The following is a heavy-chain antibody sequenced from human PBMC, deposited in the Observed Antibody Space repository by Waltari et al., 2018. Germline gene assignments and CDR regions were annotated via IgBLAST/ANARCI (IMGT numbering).Heavy chain of an antibody. D-gene: IGHD4-4*01. J-gene: IGHJ4*02. CDR1: GFTFNDYA. CDR3: VRTGYSGNYYYFDF. CDR2: SNWNSGNI. Sequence: VQLLESGGGVVQPGTSLRLSCAASGFTFNDYAMEWVRQAPGKGLEWVSGSNWNSGNIGYADSVKGRFTSSRDNAKNSLYLQMNSLRVEDTALYYCVRTGYSGNYYYFDFWGQGTLVTVSS. V-gene: IGHV3-9*01.